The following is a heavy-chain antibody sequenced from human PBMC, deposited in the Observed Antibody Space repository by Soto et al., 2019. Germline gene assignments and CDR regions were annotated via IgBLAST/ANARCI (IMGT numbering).Heavy chain of an antibody. Sequence: GASVKVSCKASGGTFSSYAISWVRQAPGQGLEWMGGIIPIFGTANYAQKFQGGVTITADKSTSTAYMDLSSLRSEDAAVYYCASGKWLLGGHFDYWGREPWSPSPQ. D-gene: IGHD3-22*01. CDR1: GGTFSSYA. CDR3: ASGKWLLGGHFDY. J-gene: IGHJ4*02. CDR2: IIPIFGTA. V-gene: IGHV1-69*06.